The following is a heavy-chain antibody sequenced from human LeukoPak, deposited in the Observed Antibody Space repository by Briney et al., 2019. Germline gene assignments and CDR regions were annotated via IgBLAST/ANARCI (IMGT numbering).Heavy chain of an antibody. Sequence: EASVKVPCKASGYTFTSYYMHWVQQAPGQGLEWMGIINPSGGSTSYAQKFQGRVTMTRDTSTSTAYMELSSLRSEDTAVYYCARGGGHYDFWSGYFNPIDYWGQGTLVTVSS. CDR1: GYTFTSYY. V-gene: IGHV1-46*01. D-gene: IGHD3-3*01. CDR2: INPSGGST. J-gene: IGHJ4*02. CDR3: ARGGGHYDFWSGYFNPIDY.